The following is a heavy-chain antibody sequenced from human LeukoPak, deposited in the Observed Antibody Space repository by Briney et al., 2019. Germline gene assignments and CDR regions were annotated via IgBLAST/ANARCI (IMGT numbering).Heavy chain of an antibody. Sequence: SETLSLTCAVYGGSFSGYYWSWIRQPPGKGLEWIGEINHSGSTNYNPSLKSRVTISVDTSKNQFSLKLSSVTAADTAVYYCARDRRVRGPTGRYYYGMDVWGQGTTVTVSS. CDR3: ARDRRVRGPTGRYYYGMDV. J-gene: IGHJ6*02. CDR1: GGSFSGYY. D-gene: IGHD3-10*01. V-gene: IGHV4-34*01. CDR2: INHSGST.